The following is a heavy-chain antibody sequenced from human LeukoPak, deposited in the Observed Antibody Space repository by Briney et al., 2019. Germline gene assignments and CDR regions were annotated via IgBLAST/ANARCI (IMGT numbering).Heavy chain of an antibody. V-gene: IGHV1-69*05. D-gene: IGHD5-18*01. CDR2: IIPIFGTA. Sequence: GASVKVSCKASGGTFSSDAISWVRQAPGQGLEWMGGIIPIFGTANYAQKFQGRVTITTDESTSTAYMELSSLRSEDTAVYYCARGIYSYGSDYWGQGTLVTVSS. CDR1: GGTFSSDA. J-gene: IGHJ4*02. CDR3: ARGIYSYGSDY.